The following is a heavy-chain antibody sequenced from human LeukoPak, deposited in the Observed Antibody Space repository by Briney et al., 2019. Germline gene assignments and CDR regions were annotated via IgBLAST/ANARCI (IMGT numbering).Heavy chain of an antibody. CDR1: GFSFTNAW. J-gene: IGHJ6*04. Sequence: GGSLRLSCAASGFSFTNAWMNWVRQAPGKGLEWVSYISSSGSTIYYADSVKGRFTISRDNAKNSLYLQMNSLRAEDTAVYYCAELGITMIGGVWGKGTTVTISS. D-gene: IGHD3-10*02. CDR3: AELGITMIGGV. V-gene: IGHV3-48*04. CDR2: ISSSGSTI.